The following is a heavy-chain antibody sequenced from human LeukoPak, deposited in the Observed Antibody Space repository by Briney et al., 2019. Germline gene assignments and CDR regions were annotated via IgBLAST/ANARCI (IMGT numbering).Heavy chain of an antibody. J-gene: IGHJ4*02. D-gene: IGHD3-16*02. CDR1: GFTFSSYS. Sequence: GGSLRLSCAASGFTFSSYSMNWVRQAPGKGLEWVSSISSSSSYKYYAASVKARFTISRDNAMNSLYLQMNSLRAEDTAVYYCARALVITFGGVIDYFDYWGQGTLVTVSS. CDR2: ISSSSSYK. V-gene: IGHV3-21*01. CDR3: ARALVITFGGVIDYFDY.